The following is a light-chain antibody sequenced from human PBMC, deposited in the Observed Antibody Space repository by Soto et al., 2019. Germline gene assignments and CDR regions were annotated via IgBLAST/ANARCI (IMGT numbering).Light chain of an antibody. V-gene: IGKV3-15*01. CDR3: QQSSDWPYT. CDR2: RVS. Sequence: EIVMTQSPATLSVSPGERATLSCRASQSVSDNLAWYQQKPGQAPRLLIYRVSHRVTGIPARFSGSGSATDFTLTISSLQSEEFAVYYCQQSSDWPYTFGQGTKLETK. J-gene: IGKJ2*01. CDR1: QSVSDN.